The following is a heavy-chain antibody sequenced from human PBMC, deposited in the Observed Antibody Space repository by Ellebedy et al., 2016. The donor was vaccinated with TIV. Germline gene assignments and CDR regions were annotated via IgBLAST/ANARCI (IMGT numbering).Heavy chain of an antibody. D-gene: IGHD1-26*01. CDR3: ASPRSGSYYDDAFDI. J-gene: IGHJ3*02. CDR1: GFTFSSYG. V-gene: IGHV3-33*01. CDR2: IWYDGSNK. Sequence: GESLKISCAASGFTFSSYGMHWVRQAPGKGLEWVAVIWYDGSNKYYADSVKGRFTISRDNSKNTLYLQMNSLRAEDTAVYYCASPRSGSYYDDAFDIWGQGTMVTVSS.